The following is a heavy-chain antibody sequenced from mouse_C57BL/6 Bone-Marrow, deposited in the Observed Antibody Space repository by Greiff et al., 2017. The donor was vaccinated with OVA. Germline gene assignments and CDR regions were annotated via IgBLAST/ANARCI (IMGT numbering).Heavy chain of an antibody. V-gene: IGHV7-3*01. CDR1: GFTFTDYY. J-gene: IGHJ3*01. CDR3: ARGGWALFAY. D-gene: IGHD2-3*01. CDR2: LRNKANGYTP. Sequence: EVMLVESGGGLVQPGGSLSLSCAASGFTFTDYYMSWVRQPPGKALEWLGFLRNKANGYTPEYSASVKGRFTISRDNSQSNLYLQMNALRAEDSATYYCARGGWALFAYWGQGTLVTVSA.